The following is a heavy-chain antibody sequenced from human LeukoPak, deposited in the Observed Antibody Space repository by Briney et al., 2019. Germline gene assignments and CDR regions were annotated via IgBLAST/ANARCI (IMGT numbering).Heavy chain of an antibody. Sequence: SETLSLTCTVSGGSISSSSYYWGWIRQPPGKGLEWIGNIYYSGSTYYNPSLKSRVTISVDRSKNQFSLKLSSVTAADTAVYYCASTYYYDSSGSATPTYYFAYWGQGILVTVSS. V-gene: IGHV4-39*07. CDR1: GGSISSSSYY. J-gene: IGHJ4*02. CDR3: ASTYYYDSSGSATPTYYFAY. D-gene: IGHD3-22*01. CDR2: IYYSGST.